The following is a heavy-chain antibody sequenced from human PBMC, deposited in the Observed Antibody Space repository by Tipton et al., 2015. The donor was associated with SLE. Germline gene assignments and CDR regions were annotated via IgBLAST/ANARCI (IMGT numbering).Heavy chain of an antibody. Sequence: SLRLSCAASGFTFSNFVMHWVRQAPGKGLEWVAGIWYDGSNKYYAESVKGRFTISRDNSKDTLELQVSSLRAEDTAVYYCARDEYRYDATGYHLLGHFDFWGQGTLVTVSS. J-gene: IGHJ4*02. D-gene: IGHD3-22*01. CDR3: ARDEYRYDATGYHLLGHFDF. CDR1: GFTFSNFV. V-gene: IGHV3-33*01. CDR2: IWYDGSNK.